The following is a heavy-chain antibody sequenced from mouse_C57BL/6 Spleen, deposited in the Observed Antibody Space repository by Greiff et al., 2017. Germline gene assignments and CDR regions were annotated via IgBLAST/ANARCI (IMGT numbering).Heavy chain of an antibody. CDR2: IYPSDSET. J-gene: IGHJ4*01. CDR3: ARRRDAMDY. Sequence: QLQQPGAELVRPGSSVKLSCKASGYTFTSYWMDWVKQRPGQGLEWIGNIYPSDSETHYNQKFKDKATLTVDKSSSTAYMQLSSLTSEDSAVYYCARRRDAMDYWGQGTSVTVSS. V-gene: IGHV1-61*01. CDR1: GYTFTSYW.